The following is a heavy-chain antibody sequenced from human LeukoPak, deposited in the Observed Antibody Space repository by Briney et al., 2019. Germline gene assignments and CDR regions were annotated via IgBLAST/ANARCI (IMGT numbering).Heavy chain of an antibody. CDR3: ASRNDSSGYYYARFDY. J-gene: IGHJ4*02. CDR2: ISTYNGNT. Sequence: ASVKVSCKASGGTFSSCAISWVRQAPGQGLEWMGWISTYNGNTNYAQKLQGRVTMTTDTSTSTAHTELRSLRSDDTAVYYCASRNDSSGYYYARFDYWGQGTLVTVSS. D-gene: IGHD3-22*01. CDR1: GGTFSSCA. V-gene: IGHV1-18*01.